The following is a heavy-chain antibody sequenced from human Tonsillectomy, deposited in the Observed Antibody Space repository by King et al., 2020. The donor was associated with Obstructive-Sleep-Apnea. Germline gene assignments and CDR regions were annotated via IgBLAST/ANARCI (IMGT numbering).Heavy chain of an antibody. V-gene: IGHV4-59*12. CDR3: ARLQYGSWNYSRGMDV. Sequence: VQLQESGPGLVKPSETLSLTCTVSNGSINNYYWSWIRQPPGKGLEWIGYISHSGSTNYNPSLRTRLTISIDSSKNQFSLKLTSVTAADTAVYYCARLQYGSWNYSRGMDVWGQGTTVTVSS. CDR1: NGSINNYY. CDR2: ISHSGST. D-gene: IGHD6-13*01. J-gene: IGHJ6*02.